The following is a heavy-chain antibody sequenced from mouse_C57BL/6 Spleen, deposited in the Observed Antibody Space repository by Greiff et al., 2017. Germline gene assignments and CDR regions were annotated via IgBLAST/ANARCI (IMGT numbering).Heavy chain of an antibody. Sequence: VKVVESGAELVKPGASVKISCKASGYAFSSYWMNWVKQRPGKGLEWIGQIYPGDGDTNYNGKFKGKATLTADKSSSTAYMQLSSLTSEDSAVYFCARRGLGYFDYWGQGTTLTVSS. CDR1: GYAFSSYW. CDR3: ARRGLGYFDY. V-gene: IGHV1-80*01. D-gene: IGHD3-3*01. CDR2: IYPGDGDT. J-gene: IGHJ2*01.